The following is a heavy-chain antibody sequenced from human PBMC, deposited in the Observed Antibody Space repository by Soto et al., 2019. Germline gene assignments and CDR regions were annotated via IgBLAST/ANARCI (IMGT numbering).Heavy chain of an antibody. V-gene: IGHV4-30-2*01. J-gene: IGHJ4*02. CDR2: IYHSGST. D-gene: IGHD6-13*01. CDR3: ARHSNEYRKSLDY. CDR1: GCSISSGGYS. Sequence: PSETLSLTCAVSGCSISSGGYSWSWIRQPPGKGLEWIGYIYHSGSTYYNPSLKSRVTISVDRSKNQFSLKLSSVTAADTAVYYCARHSNEYRKSLDYWGKGTLVTVSS.